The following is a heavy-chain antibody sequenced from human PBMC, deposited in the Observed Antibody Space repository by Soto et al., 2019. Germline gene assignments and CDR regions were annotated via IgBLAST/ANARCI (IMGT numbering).Heavy chain of an antibody. Sequence: PGESLKISCKGSGYSFTSYWIGWVRQMPGKGLEWMGIIYPGDSDTRYSPSFQGQVTISADKSISTAYLQWSSLKASDTAMYYCARGPPGDSLYYGMDVWGQGTTVTVS. V-gene: IGHV5-51*01. CDR1: GYSFTSYW. CDR3: ARGPPGDSLYYGMDV. J-gene: IGHJ6*02. D-gene: IGHD7-27*01. CDR2: IYPGDSDT.